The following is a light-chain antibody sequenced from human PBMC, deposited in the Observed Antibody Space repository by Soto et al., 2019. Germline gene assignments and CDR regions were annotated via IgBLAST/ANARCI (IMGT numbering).Light chain of an antibody. CDR1: QVIRND. V-gene: IGKV1-6*01. CDR2: AAS. J-gene: IGKJ1*01. Sequence: QMTQSPSTLSASVGDRVTVTCRASQVIRNDLGWYQQKPGKAPKLLIYAASTLHSGVPSRFSGSGSATEFTLTISTLHPDDFATYYCVQDYDYPRTFGQGTKVDIK. CDR3: VQDYDYPRT.